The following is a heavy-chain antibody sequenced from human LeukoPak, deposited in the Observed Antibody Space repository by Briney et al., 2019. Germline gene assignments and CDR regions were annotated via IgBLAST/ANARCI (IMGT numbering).Heavy chain of an antibody. CDR1: GGSISSSNW. CDR3: ARDQPRIAAVRAFDS. J-gene: IGHJ4*02. D-gene: IGHD6-13*01. Sequence: SETLSLTCAASGGSISSSNWCSWLRAPPGKLLGWSGKIYHSGSTNYNPSLKSRVTISVDKSKNQFSLKLSSVTAADTAVYYCARDQPRIAAVRAFDSWGQGTLVTVSS. CDR2: IYHSGST. V-gene: IGHV4-4*02.